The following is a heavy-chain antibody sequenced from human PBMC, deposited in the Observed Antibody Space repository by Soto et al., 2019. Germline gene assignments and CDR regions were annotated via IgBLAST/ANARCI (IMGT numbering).Heavy chain of an antibody. V-gene: IGHV4-39*01. CDR3: ARPGDSSGYYFSAFDY. D-gene: IGHD3-22*01. Sequence: PSETLSLTCTVSGGSISSSSYYWGWIRQPPGKGLEWIGSIYYSGSTYYNPSLKSRVTISVDTSKNQFSLKLSSVTAADTAVYYCARPGDSSGYYFSAFDYWGQGTLVTVSS. J-gene: IGHJ4*02. CDR1: GGSISSSSYY. CDR2: IYYSGST.